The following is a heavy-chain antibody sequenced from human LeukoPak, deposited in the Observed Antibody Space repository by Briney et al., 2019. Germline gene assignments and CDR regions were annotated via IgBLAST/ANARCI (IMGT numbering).Heavy chain of an antibody. Sequence: SETLSLTCAVYGESLSGFYWSWIRQSPGKGLEWIGEINQSGSTNYNPSLKSRVTISVDTSKNQFSLKLSSVTAADTAVYYCARGPPVYYYYYYMDVWGKGTTVTVSS. V-gene: IGHV4-34*01. CDR2: INQSGST. J-gene: IGHJ6*03. CDR3: ARGPPVYYYYYYMDV. CDR1: GESLSGFY.